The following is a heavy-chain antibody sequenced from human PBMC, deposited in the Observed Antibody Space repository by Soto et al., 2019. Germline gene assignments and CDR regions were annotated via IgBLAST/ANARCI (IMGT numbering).Heavy chain of an antibody. J-gene: IGHJ5*02. D-gene: IGHD6-13*01. CDR1: GDSVSVNSAT. CDR2: TYYRSEWYN. CDR3: ARYYSSSWVNWFDP. Sequence: SQTLSLTCAISGDSVSVNSATWTWIRQSPSRGLEWLGRTYYRSEWYNDYAISVRSRITIKPDTSKNQFSLKLSSVTAADTAAYYCARYYSSSWVNWFDPWGQGTLVTVSS. V-gene: IGHV6-1*01.